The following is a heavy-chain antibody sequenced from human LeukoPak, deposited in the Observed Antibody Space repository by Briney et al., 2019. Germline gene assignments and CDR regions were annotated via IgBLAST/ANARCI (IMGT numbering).Heavy chain of an antibody. J-gene: IGHJ6*03. Sequence: ASVKVSCKASGYTFTGYYMHWVRQAPGQGLEWMGWINPSGGSTSYAQKFQGRVTMTRDMSTSTVYMELSSLRSEDTAVYYCARGCHGYNCDYYYYMDVWGKGTTVTVSS. CDR2: INPSGGST. D-gene: IGHD5-24*01. V-gene: IGHV1-46*01. CDR3: ARGCHGYNCDYYYYMDV. CDR1: GYTFTGYY.